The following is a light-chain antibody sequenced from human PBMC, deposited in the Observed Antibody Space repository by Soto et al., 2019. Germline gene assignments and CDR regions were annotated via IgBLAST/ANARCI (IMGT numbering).Light chain of an antibody. CDR1: QSVSIY. CDR2: DAS. V-gene: IGKV3-11*01. J-gene: IGKJ2*01. CDR3: QQYNNWPPYT. Sequence: PGERATLSCRASQSVSIYLAWYQQKPGQAPRLLIYDASNRATGIPARFSGSGSGTDFTLTISSLEPEDFAVYYCQQYNNWPPYTFGQGTKLEIK.